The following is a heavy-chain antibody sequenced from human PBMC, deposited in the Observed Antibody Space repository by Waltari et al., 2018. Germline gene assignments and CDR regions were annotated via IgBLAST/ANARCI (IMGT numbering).Heavy chain of an antibody. D-gene: IGHD3-3*01. CDR1: GYTFTGYY. CDR2: INPNSGGT. J-gene: IGHJ3*02. Sequence: QVQLVQSGAEVKKPGASVTVSCKASGYTFTGYYMPWVRQAPGQGLEWMGWINPNSGGTNYAQKFQGRVTMTRDTSISTAYMELSRLRSDDTAVYYCARAPKYYDFWSGTDLDAFDIWGQGTMVTVSS. V-gene: IGHV1-2*02. CDR3: ARAPKYYDFWSGTDLDAFDI.